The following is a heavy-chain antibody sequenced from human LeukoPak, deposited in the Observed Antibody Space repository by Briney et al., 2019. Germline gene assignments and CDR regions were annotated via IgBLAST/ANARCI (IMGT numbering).Heavy chain of an antibody. CDR1: GFTFSSYS. CDR3: ARAPDIVVVPALIDY. Sequence: GGSLRLSCAASGFTFSSYSMNWVRQAPEKGLEWVSSISSSSSYIYYADSVKGRFTISRDNAKNSLYLQMNSLRAEDTAVYYCARAPDIVVVPALIDYWGQGTLVTVSS. CDR2: ISSSSSYI. V-gene: IGHV3-21*01. J-gene: IGHJ4*02. D-gene: IGHD2-2*01.